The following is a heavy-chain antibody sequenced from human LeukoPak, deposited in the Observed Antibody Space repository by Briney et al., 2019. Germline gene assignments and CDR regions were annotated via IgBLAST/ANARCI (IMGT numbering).Heavy chain of an antibody. CDR2: IYYSGST. Sequence: SETLSLTCTVSGGSISSYYWSWIRQPPGKGLEWIGYIYYSGSTNYNPSLKSRVTISVDTSKNQFSLKLSSVTAADTAVYYCARVQSSSWGWFDPWGQGTLVTVSS. D-gene: IGHD6-13*01. CDR3: ARVQSSSWGWFDP. J-gene: IGHJ5*02. V-gene: IGHV4-59*01. CDR1: GGSISSYY.